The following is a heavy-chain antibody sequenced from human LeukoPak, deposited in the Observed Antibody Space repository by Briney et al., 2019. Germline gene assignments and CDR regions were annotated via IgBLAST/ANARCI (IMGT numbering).Heavy chain of an antibody. CDR3: VRGGHYGMDV. J-gene: IGHJ6*02. CDR1: GFTFSSYW. CDR2: ITSRGYI. Sequence: PGGSLRLSCAASGFTFSSYWMSWVRQAPGKGLEWVSSITSRGYIYYADSVEGRFTISRETAKNSLYLQMNSLRAEDTAVYYCVRGGHYGMDVWGQGTTVTVSS. V-gene: IGHV3-21*01.